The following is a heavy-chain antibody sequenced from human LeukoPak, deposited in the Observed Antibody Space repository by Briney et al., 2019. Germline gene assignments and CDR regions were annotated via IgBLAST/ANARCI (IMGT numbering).Heavy chain of an antibody. CDR1: GFTFDDYA. J-gene: IGHJ3*02. D-gene: IGHD1-26*01. V-gene: IGHV3-9*01. Sequence: PGGSLRLSCAASGFTFDDYAMHWVRQAPGKGLEWVSGISWNSGSIGYADSVKGRFTISRDNAKNSLYLQMNSLRAEDTAVYYCARAVEPSDAFDIWGQGTMVTVSS. CDR3: ARAVEPSDAFDI. CDR2: ISWNSGSI.